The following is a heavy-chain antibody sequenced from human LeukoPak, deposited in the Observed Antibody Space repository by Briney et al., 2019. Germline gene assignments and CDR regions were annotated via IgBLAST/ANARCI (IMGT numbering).Heavy chain of an antibody. CDR2: IYYSGST. CDR1: GGSISSGGYY. Sequence: SETLSLTCTVSGGSISSGGYYWSWIRQHPGKGLEWIGYIYYSGSTYYNPSLKRRVTISVDTSKNQFSLKLSSVTAAAPAPDHRARAPRDYYYDSSVYYGGWGQGTLVTVSS. CDR3: ARAPRDYYYDSSVYYGG. D-gene: IGHD3-22*01. V-gene: IGHV4-31*03. J-gene: IGHJ4*02.